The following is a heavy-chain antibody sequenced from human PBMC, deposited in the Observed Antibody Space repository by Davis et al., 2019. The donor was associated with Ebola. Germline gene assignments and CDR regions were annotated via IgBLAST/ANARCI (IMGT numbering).Heavy chain of an antibody. Sequence: GESLKISCAASGFTFRSYSMNWVRQAPGKGLEWVSSISSTSNYVYYADSVKGRFTISRDNARNSLYLQMNSLRVEDTAVDYCARDGIVGAYYYYMDVWGKGTTVTVSS. V-gene: IGHV3-21*01. CDR2: ISSTSNYV. J-gene: IGHJ6*03. CDR1: GFTFRSYS. D-gene: IGHD1-26*01. CDR3: ARDGIVGAYYYYMDV.